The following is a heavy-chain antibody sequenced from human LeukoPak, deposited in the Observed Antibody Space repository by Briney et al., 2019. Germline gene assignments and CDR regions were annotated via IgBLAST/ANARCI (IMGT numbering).Heavy chain of an antibody. J-gene: IGHJ3*02. CDR1: GYTFTSYY. D-gene: IGHD5-12*01. CDR3: ARGRLGSDAFDI. CDR2: ITPSGGST. Sequence: GASVKVSCKASGYTFTSYYMHWVRQAPGQGVEGMGIITPSGGSTSYAQKFQGRVTMTRDTSTSTVYMELSSLRSEDTAVYYCARGRLGSDAFDIWGQGTMVTVSS. V-gene: IGHV1-46*01.